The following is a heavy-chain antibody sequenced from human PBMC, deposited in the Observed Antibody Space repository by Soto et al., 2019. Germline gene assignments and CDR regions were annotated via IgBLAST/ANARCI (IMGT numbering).Heavy chain of an antibody. Sequence: QVQLVQSGAEVKKPRASVKVSCKASGYTFTGYYMHWVRQAPGQGLEWMGWINPNSGGTNDAQKFQGRVTMTRDTSISTAYMELRRLRPDDTAVYYCASDASPPNGEYYYYGMDVWGQGTTVTVSS. V-gene: IGHV1-2*02. CDR2: INPNSGGT. J-gene: IGHJ6*02. D-gene: IGHD3-10*01. CDR1: GYTFTGYY. CDR3: ASDASPPNGEYYYYGMDV.